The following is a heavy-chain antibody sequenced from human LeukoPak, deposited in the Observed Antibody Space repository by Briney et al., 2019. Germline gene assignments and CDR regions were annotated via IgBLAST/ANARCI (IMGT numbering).Heavy chain of an antibody. D-gene: IGHD3-22*01. J-gene: IGHJ4*02. CDR1: GFSISSSSYY. CDR3: ARAATPYYYDSSGHFDY. CDR2: IYYSGST. V-gene: IGHV4-39*07. Sequence: SETLSLTCTVSGFSISSSSYYWGCIRQPPGKGLEWIGSIYYSGSTYYNPSLNSRVTISLNTSKNQFSLKLSSVTAADTAVYYCARAATPYYYDSSGHFDYWGQGTLVTVSS.